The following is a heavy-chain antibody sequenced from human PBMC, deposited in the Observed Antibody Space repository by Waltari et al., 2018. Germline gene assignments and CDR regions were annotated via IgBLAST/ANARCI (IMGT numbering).Heavy chain of an antibody. J-gene: IGHJ4*02. CDR2: INPNSGGT. CDR3: ARVEPSYYFDY. CDR1: GYTFTGYY. V-gene: IGHV1-2*02. D-gene: IGHD3-10*01. Sequence: QVQLVQSGAEVKKPGASVKVSCKASGYTFTGYYMHWVRQAPGQGLEWMGWINPNSGGTNYEQKFQGRVTMTRDTSISTAYMELSRLRSDDTAVYYCARVEPSYYFDYWGQGTLVTVSS.